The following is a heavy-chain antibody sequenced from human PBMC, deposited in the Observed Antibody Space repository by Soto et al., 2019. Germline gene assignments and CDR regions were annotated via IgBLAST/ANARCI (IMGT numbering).Heavy chain of an antibody. Sequence: GASVKVSCKTSGYTFTSYTVHWVRQAPGQGLEWMGWINAGDGDTKYSQNFQDRVTITRDTSASTAYMELSSLRSEDTAVYYCARVSLYSSSSLVHWGQGTLVTVSS. D-gene: IGHD6-6*01. CDR1: GYTFTSYT. J-gene: IGHJ1*01. CDR3: ARVSLYSSSSLVH. V-gene: IGHV1-3*01. CDR2: INAGDGDT.